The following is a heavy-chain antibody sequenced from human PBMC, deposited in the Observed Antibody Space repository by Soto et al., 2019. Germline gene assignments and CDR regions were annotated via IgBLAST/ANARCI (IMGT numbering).Heavy chain of an antibody. V-gene: IGHV4-61*01. CDR2: IAHIGNT. D-gene: IGHD1-26*01. CDR3: ARDRGQWELRINFSYSYDLDV. Sequence: PSETLSLTCTVSGGAVSSDPYYWSWIRQPPGIGLEWIGYIAHIGNTEYNPSLKYRVTISRCTPKNQFSRKLISVPASYTAGYFCARDRGQWELRINFSYSYDLDVWGVGTTIEVSS. CDR1: GGAVSSDPYY. J-gene: IGHJ6*01.